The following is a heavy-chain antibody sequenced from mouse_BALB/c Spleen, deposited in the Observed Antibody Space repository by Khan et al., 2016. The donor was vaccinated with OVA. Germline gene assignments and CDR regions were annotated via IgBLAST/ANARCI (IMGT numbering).Heavy chain of an antibody. V-gene: IGHV5-4*02. Sequence: EVELVESGGGLVKPGGSLKLSCAASGFTFSDYYMYWVRQTPEKRLEWVATISDGGSYTYYPDSVKGRFTISRDDVKNNLYLQMSSLQSEDTAMYYCARGFYGDPFAYWGQGTLVTVSA. CDR2: ISDGGSYT. D-gene: IGHD2-13*01. CDR1: GFTFSDYY. J-gene: IGHJ3*01. CDR3: ARGFYGDPFAY.